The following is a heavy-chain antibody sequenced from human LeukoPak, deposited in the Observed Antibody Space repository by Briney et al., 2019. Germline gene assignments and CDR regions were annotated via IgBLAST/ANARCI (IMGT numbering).Heavy chain of an antibody. CDR3: AKDDSSVWSVMFVAFDI. D-gene: IGHD6-19*01. CDR1: GFTFSSYA. Sequence: GGSLRLSCAASGFTFSSYAMSWVRQAPGKGLEWVSAISGSGGSTYYADSMKGRFTISRDNSKNTLYLQMNSLRAEDTAVYYCAKDDSSVWSVMFVAFDIWGQGTMVTVSS. V-gene: IGHV3-23*01. J-gene: IGHJ3*02. CDR2: ISGSGGST.